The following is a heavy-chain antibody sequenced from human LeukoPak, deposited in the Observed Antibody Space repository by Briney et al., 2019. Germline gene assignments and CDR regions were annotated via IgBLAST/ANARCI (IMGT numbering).Heavy chain of an antibody. Sequence: PSETLSLTCTVSGGSISSYYWSWVRQPPGKGLEWIGYIYYSGSTNYNPSLKSRVTISVDTSKNQFSLKLSSVTAADTAVYYCARGQLRTYNWLDPWGQGTLVTVSS. J-gene: IGHJ5*02. CDR1: GGSISSYY. V-gene: IGHV4-59*01. D-gene: IGHD2-2*01. CDR3: ARGQLRTYNWLDP. CDR2: IYYSGST.